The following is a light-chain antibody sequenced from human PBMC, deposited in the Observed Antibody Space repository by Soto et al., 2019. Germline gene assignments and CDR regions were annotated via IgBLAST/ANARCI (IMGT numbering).Light chain of an antibody. J-gene: IGKJ1*01. CDR3: QQYGRSWT. CDR1: QNIFSNY. V-gene: IGKV3-20*01. Sequence: EIVLTQSPDTVSVSPGERVTLSCRASQNIFSNYLAWYQQKPGQAPRLLIYGASTRATGIADRFSGGGSGTDFTLTIRRLEPEDFAVYHCQQYGRSWTFGQGTRVEI. CDR2: GAS.